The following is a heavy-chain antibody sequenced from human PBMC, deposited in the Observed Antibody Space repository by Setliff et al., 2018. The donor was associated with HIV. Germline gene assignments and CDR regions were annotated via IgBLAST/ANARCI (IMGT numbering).Heavy chain of an antibody. CDR1: GFTFSGSA. D-gene: IGHD7-27*01. CDR3: ARDPLDGDGPFDY. J-gene: IGHJ4*02. V-gene: IGHV1-24*01. Sequence: ASVKVSCAVSGFTFSGSAMHWVRQAPGKGLEWMGGFDPEDGETIYAQKFQGRVTMTEDTSTDTAYMELSSLRSEDTAVYYCARDPLDGDGPFDYWGQGTLVTVSS. CDR2: FDPEDGET.